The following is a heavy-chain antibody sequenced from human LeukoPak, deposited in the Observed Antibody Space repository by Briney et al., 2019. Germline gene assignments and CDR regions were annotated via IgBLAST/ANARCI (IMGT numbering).Heavy chain of an antibody. V-gene: IGHV1-69*13. CDR2: IIPIFGTA. CDR3: ARDFGSGVFDP. J-gene: IGHJ5*02. Sequence: EASVKVSCKASGGTFSSYAISWVRQAPGQGLEWMGGIIPIFGTANYAQKFQGRVTITADESTSTAYMELSSLRSEDTTIYYCARDFGSGVFDPWGQGTLVTVSS. D-gene: IGHD3-10*01. CDR1: GGTFSSYA.